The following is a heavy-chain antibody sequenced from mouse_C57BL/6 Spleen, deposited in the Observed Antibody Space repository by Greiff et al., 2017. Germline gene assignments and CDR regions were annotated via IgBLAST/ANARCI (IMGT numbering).Heavy chain of an antibody. V-gene: IGHV1-26*01. D-gene: IGHD3-2*02. CDR2: INPNNGGT. CDR1: GYTFTDYY. Sequence: EVQLQQSGPELVKPGASVKISCKASGYTFTDYYMNWVKQSHGKSLEWIGDINPNNGGTSYNQKFKGKATLTVDKSSSTAYMELRSLTSEDSAVYYCASQEDWFAYWGQGTLVTVSA. CDR3: ASQEDWFAY. J-gene: IGHJ3*01.